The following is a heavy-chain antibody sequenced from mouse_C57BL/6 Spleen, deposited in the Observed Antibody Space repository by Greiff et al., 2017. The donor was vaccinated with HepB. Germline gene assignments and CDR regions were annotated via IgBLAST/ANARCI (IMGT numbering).Heavy chain of an antibody. J-gene: IGHJ2*01. CDR3: ARRVTTNYFDY. V-gene: IGHV1-42*01. CDR1: GYSFTGYY. CDR2: INPSTGGT. Sequence: VQLKESGPELVKPGASVKISCKASGYSFTGYYMNWVKQSPEKSLEWIGEINPSTGGTTYNQKFKAKATLTVDKSSSTAYMQLKSLTSEDSAVYYCARRVTTNYFDYWGQGTTRTVSS. D-gene: IGHD2-2*01.